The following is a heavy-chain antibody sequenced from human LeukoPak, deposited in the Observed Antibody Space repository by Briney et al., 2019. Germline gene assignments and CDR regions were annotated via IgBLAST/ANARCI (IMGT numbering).Heavy chain of an antibody. J-gene: IGHJ4*02. CDR3: ARDIPAGHFDY. Sequence: PGGSLRLSCAASGFTFSSYSMNWVRQAPGKGLEWVSSITSSSSYIYYADSVKGRFTISRDNAKNSLYLQMNSLSAEDTAVYYCARDIPAGHFDYWGQGTLVTVSS. D-gene: IGHD2-21*01. CDR2: ITSSSSYI. V-gene: IGHV3-21*01. CDR1: GFTFSSYS.